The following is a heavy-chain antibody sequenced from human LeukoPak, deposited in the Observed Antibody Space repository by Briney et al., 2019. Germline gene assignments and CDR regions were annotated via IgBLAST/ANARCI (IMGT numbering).Heavy chain of an antibody. D-gene: IGHD3-22*01. J-gene: IGHJ4*02. CDR3: ARELGAVPETYYYDSSGYPLGY. CDR2: FDPEDGET. Sequence: ASVKVSCKVSGYTLTELSMHWVRQAPGKGLEWMGGFDPEDGETIYAQKFQGRVTMTEDTSTDTAYMELSSLRSEDTAVYYCARELGAVPETYYYDSSGYPLGYWGQGTLVTVSS. V-gene: IGHV1-24*01. CDR1: GYTLTELS.